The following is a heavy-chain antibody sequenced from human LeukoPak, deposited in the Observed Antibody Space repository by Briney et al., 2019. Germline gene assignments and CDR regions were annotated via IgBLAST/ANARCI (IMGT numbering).Heavy chain of an antibody. CDR3: THARDGYNYVGAFDI. J-gene: IGHJ3*02. V-gene: IGHV3-30*04. CDR1: GFTFSSYA. CDR2: ISYDGSNK. D-gene: IGHD5-24*01. Sequence: PGGSLRLSCAASGFTFSSYAMHWVRQAPGKGLEWVAVISYDGSNKYYADSVKGRFTISRDNSKNTLYLQMNSLRAEDTAVYYCTHARDGYNYVGAFDIWGQGTMVTVSS.